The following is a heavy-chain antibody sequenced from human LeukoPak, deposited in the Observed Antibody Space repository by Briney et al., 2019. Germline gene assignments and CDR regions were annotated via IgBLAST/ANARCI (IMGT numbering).Heavy chain of an antibody. V-gene: IGHV3-21*05. CDR2: ISSSSTHI. Sequence: GGSLRLSCATSGFTSSSYSMNWVRQAPGKGLEWVSYISSSSTHIYYADSVKGRFTISRDNARNSLYLQMNNLRAEDTAVYYCARDGVVPLGGHCDYWGQGTLVTVSS. CDR3: ARDGVVPLGGHCDY. J-gene: IGHJ4*02. CDR1: GFTSSSYS. D-gene: IGHD3-3*01.